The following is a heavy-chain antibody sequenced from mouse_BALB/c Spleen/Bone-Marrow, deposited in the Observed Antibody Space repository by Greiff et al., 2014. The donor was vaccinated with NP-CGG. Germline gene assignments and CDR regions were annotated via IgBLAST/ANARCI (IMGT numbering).Heavy chain of an antibody. CDR1: GYIFTDYY. CDR2: INPINGDT. J-gene: IGHJ1*01. V-gene: IGHV1-26*01. CDR3: AMGVRLYWYFDV. Sequence: VQLKESGPELAKPGASVKMSCKASGYIFTDYYMKWAKQSHGKSLEWIGDINPINGDTFYNQKFKGKATLTVDRSSSTAYMQLDSLTSEDSAVYYCAMGVRLYWYFDVWGAGTTVTVSS. D-gene: IGHD2-3*01.